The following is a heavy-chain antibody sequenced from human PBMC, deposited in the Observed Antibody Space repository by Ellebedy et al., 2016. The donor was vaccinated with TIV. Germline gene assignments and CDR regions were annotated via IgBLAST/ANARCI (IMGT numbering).Heavy chain of an antibody. J-gene: IGHJ4*02. CDR3: ARARKTSSGWVLFDY. D-gene: IGHD6-19*01. CDR2: INTDGSTT. V-gene: IGHV3-74*01. CDR1: GFTFTTYW. Sequence: PGGSLRLSCAASGFTFTTYWFHRVRQAPGKGLVWVSRINTDGSTTNYADSVEGRFTISRDSAKSTVYLQMNSLTAEDTAVYYCARARKTSSGWVLFDYWGQGTLVTVSS.